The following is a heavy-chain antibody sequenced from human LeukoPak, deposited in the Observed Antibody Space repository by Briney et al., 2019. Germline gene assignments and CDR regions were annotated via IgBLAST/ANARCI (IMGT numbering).Heavy chain of an antibody. Sequence: PSENLSLTCGVSGGAITNYYWNWIRQAPGKGLEWLGYIYYTGSTTYNPSVKSRITISLDTSKKQISLKLRSVTAADTAVYYCARVTVDGWLLHYYFDYWGQGTLVTVSS. J-gene: IGHJ4*02. CDR1: GGAITNYY. V-gene: IGHV4-59*01. D-gene: IGHD3-22*01. CDR3: ARVTVDGWLLHYYFDY. CDR2: IYYTGST.